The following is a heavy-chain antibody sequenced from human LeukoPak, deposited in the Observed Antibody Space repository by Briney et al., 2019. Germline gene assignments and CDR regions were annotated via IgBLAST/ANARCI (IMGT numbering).Heavy chain of an antibody. V-gene: IGHV3-53*01. D-gene: IGHD3-22*01. Sequence: LTGGSLRLSCAASGFTVSSNYMSWVRQAPGKGLEWVSVIYSGGSTYYADSVKGRFTISRDNSKNTLYLQMNSLRAEDTAVYYCARAPYYDSSGYLDYFDYWGQGTLVTVSS. CDR2: IYSGGST. CDR3: ARAPYYDSSGYLDYFDY. J-gene: IGHJ4*02. CDR1: GFTVSSNY.